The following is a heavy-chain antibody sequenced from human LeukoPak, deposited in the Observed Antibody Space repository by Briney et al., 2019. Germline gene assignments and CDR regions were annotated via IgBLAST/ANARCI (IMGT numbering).Heavy chain of an antibody. D-gene: IGHD3-10*01. J-gene: IGHJ6*02. CDR1: GGTFSSYA. Sequence: ASVEVSCKASGGTFSSYAISWVRQAPGQGLEWMGRIIPILGIANYAQKFQGRVTITADKSTSTAYMELSSLRSEDTAVYYCARDPLPSSMVRGVRYYGMDVWGQGTTVTVSS. V-gene: IGHV1-69*04. CDR2: IIPILGIA. CDR3: ARDPLPSSMVRGVRYYGMDV.